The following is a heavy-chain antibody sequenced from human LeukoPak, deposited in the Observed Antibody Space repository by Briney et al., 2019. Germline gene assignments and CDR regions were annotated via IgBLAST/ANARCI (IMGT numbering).Heavy chain of an antibody. CDR2: IKQDGSEK. CDR3: AKGAYYYGSGTYLALDS. V-gene: IGHV3-7*03. CDR1: GFTFSNYW. J-gene: IGHJ4*02. D-gene: IGHD3-10*01. Sequence: GGSLRLSCAASGFTFSNYWMSWVRQAPGKGLEWVANIKQDGSEKYYVDSVKGRFTIFRDNAKNSVYLQMNSLRAEDTAVYFCAKGAYYYGSGTYLALDSWGQGTLVTVSS.